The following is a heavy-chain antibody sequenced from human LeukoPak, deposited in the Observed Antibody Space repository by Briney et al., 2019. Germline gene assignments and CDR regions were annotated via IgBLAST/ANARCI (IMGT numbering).Heavy chain of an antibody. Sequence: GGSLRLSCAASGFTFSSYSTNWVRQAPGKGLEWVSSISSSSSYIYYADSVKGRFTISRDNAKNSLYLQMNSLRAEDTAVYYCARVTVILQGDAFDIWGQGTMVTVSS. J-gene: IGHJ3*02. V-gene: IGHV3-21*01. D-gene: IGHD4-17*01. CDR2: ISSSSSYI. CDR3: ARVTVILQGDAFDI. CDR1: GFTFSSYS.